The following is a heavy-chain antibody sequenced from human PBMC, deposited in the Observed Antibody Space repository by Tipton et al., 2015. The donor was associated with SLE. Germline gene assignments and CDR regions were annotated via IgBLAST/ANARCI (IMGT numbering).Heavy chain of an antibody. J-gene: IGHJ4*02. Sequence: TLSLTCTVSGGSISSYYWSWIRQPPGKGLEWIGYIYYSGSTNYNPSLKSRVTISVDTSKNQFSLKLSSVTAADTAVYYCAVHTYDFWSGYYKPFDYWGQGTLVTVSS. D-gene: IGHD3-3*01. CDR1: GGSISSYY. V-gene: IGHV4-59*08. CDR3: AVHTYDFWSGYYKPFDY. CDR2: IYYSGST.